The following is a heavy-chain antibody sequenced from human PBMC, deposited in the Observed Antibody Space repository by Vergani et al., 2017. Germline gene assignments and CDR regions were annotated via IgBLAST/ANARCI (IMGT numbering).Heavy chain of an antibody. D-gene: IGHD6-13*01. Sequence: QVQLVESGGGVVQPGRSLRLSCAASGFTFSSYGMHWVRQAPGKGLEWVAVIWYDGSNKYYADSVKGRFTISRDNSKNTLYLQMNSLRAEDTAVYYCARDGGAAAGTSAFDIWGQGTMVTVSS. CDR1: GFTFSSYG. CDR3: ARDGGAAAGTSAFDI. J-gene: IGHJ3*02. V-gene: IGHV3-33*01. CDR2: IWYDGSNK.